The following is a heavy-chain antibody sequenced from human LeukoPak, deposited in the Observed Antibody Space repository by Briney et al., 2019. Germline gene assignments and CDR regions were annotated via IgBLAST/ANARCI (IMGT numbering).Heavy chain of an antibody. CDR1: GGSFSGYY. CDR2: INHSGST. V-gene: IGHV4-34*01. CDR3: ARGGIAAAGSFDY. J-gene: IGHJ4*02. Sequence: SETLSLTCAVYGGSFSGYYWSWIRQPPGKGLEWIGEINHSGSTNYNPSLKSRVTISVDTSKNQFSLKLSSVTAADTAVYYCARGGIAAAGSFDYWGQGTLVTVYS. D-gene: IGHD6-13*01.